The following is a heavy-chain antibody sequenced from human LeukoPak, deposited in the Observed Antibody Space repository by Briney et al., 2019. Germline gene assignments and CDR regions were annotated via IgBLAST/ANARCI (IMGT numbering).Heavy chain of an antibody. CDR3: TRGQIYCSGGHCFFEY. Sequence: PGGSLRLSCAASGFAFSRHWMHWVRQAPGKGLVWVSRISSDGRDKSCADFVKGRITISRDNAKNTLYLQMNNLGAEDTAVYYCTRGQIYCSGGHCFFEYGGQGTLVTASS. CDR1: GFAFSRHW. CDR2: ISSDGRDK. J-gene: IGHJ4*02. D-gene: IGHD2-15*01. V-gene: IGHV3-74*01.